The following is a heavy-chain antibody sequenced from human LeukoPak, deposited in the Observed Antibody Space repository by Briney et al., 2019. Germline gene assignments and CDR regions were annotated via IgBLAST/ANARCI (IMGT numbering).Heavy chain of an antibody. CDR1: GGTFSNYA. CDR2: IIPILGIA. D-gene: IGHD6-13*01. J-gene: IGHJ5*02. V-gene: IGHV1-69*04. Sequence: GASVKVSCKASGGTFSNYAINWVRQAPGRGLEWMGRIIPILGIANYAQKFQGRVTITADKSTSTAYMELSSLRSEDTAVYYCARDSRSFSSSWYPGFDPWGQGTLVTVSS. CDR3: ARDSRSFSSSWYPGFDP.